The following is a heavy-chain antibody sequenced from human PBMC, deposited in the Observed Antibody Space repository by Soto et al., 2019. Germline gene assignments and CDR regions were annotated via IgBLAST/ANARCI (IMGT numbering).Heavy chain of an antibody. CDR2: MNPNSGNT. CDR3: ASVEWCAVAMDQGAYGTDF. J-gene: IGHJ6*01. Sequence: SVKVSCNTAGYTFTRYDINWVRQATGQGLEWMGWMNPNSGNTGYAHKFQGGVTMTSNTSISTAYMELSSLRSDGTAVYYCASVEWCAVAMDQGAYGTDFWGQG. V-gene: IGHV1-8*01. D-gene: IGHD2-8*01. CDR1: GYTFTRYD.